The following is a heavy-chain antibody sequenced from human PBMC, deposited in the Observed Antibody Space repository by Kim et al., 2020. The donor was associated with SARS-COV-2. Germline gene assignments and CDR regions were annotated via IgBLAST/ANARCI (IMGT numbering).Heavy chain of an antibody. Sequence: GRFTISRDNSKNTLYLQMNRLRAEDTAVYYCAKAIDSSSRFFGYYYGMDVWGQGTTVTVSS. CDR3: AKAIDSSSRFFGYYYGMDV. V-gene: IGHV3-23*01. D-gene: IGHD6-13*01. J-gene: IGHJ6*02.